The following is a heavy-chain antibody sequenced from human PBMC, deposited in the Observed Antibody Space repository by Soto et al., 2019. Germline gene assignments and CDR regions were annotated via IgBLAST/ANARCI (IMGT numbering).Heavy chain of an antibody. CDR1: GYTFTGYY. CDR3: ARDGVDSGDYGWFDP. Sequence: QVQLVQSGAEVKKPGASVKVSCKASGYTFTGYYMHWVRQAPGQGLEWMGWINPNSGGTNYAQKFQGWVTMTRDTSISTAHMERSRLRSDDTAVYYCARDGVDSGDYGWFDPWGQGTLVTVSS. J-gene: IGHJ5*02. CDR2: INPNSGGT. V-gene: IGHV1-2*04. D-gene: IGHD4-17*01.